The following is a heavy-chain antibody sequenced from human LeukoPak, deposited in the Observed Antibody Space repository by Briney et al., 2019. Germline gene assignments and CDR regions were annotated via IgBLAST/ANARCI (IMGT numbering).Heavy chain of an antibody. J-gene: IGHJ4*02. D-gene: IGHD5-18*01. Sequence: GGSLRLSCAASGFTFSSYEMNWVRQAPGKGLEWVSYISSSGSTIYYADSVKGRFTISRDNAKNSLYLQMNSLRAEDTAVYYCARKIKTAMGYYFDYWGQGTLVTVSS. CDR2: ISSSGSTI. CDR3: ARKIKTAMGYYFDY. CDR1: GFTFSSYE. V-gene: IGHV3-48*03.